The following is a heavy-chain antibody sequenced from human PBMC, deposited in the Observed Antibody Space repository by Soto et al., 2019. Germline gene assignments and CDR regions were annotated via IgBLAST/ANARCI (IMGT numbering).Heavy chain of an antibody. CDR2: IYYSGST. Sequence: HVQLQESGPGLVKPSQTLSLTCTVSGGSISSGGYYWSWIRQHPGKGLEWIGYIYYSGSTYYNTSLKSRVTISVDTPKNQSSMKLSSVTAADTAVYYCARGSDLPIPSDYWGQGTLVTVSS. V-gene: IGHV4-31*03. CDR1: GGSISSGGYY. CDR3: ARGSDLPIPSDY. J-gene: IGHJ4*02. D-gene: IGHD6-25*01.